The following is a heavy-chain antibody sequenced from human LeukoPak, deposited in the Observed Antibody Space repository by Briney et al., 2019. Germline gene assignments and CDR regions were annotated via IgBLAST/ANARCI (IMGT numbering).Heavy chain of an antibody. CDR2: MNPNSGNT. D-gene: IGHD6-19*01. J-gene: IGHJ4*02. CDR1: GYTFTSYD. V-gene: IGHV1-8*01. Sequence: ASVKVSCKASGYTFTSYDINWVRQATGQGLEWVGWMNPNSGNTGYAQKFQGRVTMTRNTSISTAYMELSSLRSEDTAVYYCARGQSIAVAGAPGYWGQGTLVTVSS. CDR3: ARGQSIAVAGAPGY.